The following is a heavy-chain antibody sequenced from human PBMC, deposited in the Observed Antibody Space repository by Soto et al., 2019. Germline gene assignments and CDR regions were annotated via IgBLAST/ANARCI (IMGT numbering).Heavy chain of an antibody. CDR2: ILYTGSP. V-gene: IGHV4-39*02. CDR3: TRLDTGQNNRGTAFDS. J-gene: IGHJ4*02. CDR1: GGFIKSDTHY. Sequence: SQTLSLTSTVSGGFIKSDTHYWGLIPKSPRRGLEWIRSILYTGSPNYNPALRSLVSMSVDTSKNLFSLRLMSVTAADTGLYFCTRLDTGQNNRGTAFDSWGQGTQVTVSS. D-gene: IGHD5-18*01.